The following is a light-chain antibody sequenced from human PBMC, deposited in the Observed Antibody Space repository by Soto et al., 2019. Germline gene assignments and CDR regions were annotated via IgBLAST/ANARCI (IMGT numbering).Light chain of an antibody. Sequence: EIVLTQSPATLSLSPGERAALACRASQSVSTYLAWYQQKPGQAPRFLIYGASSRATGIPARFSGSGSGTDFTLTISSLEPEDFAVYYCQQRSDWPRITFGQGTRLEIK. V-gene: IGKV3-11*01. J-gene: IGKJ5*01. CDR1: QSVSTY. CDR3: QQRSDWPRIT. CDR2: GAS.